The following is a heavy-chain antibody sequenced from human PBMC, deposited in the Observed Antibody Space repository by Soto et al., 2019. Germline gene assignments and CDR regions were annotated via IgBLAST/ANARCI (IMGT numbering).Heavy chain of an antibody. CDR3: AAEGHGAVLLDY. Sequence: GASVKVSGKASGFTFTSSSVQWVRQARGQRLEWIGWIVVGSGNTNYAQKFQERVTITRDMSTSTAYMELSSLRSEDTAVYYCAAEGHGAVLLDYWGQGTLVTVSS. D-gene: IGHD6-19*01. J-gene: IGHJ4*02. CDR2: IVVGSGNT. V-gene: IGHV1-58*01. CDR1: GFTFTSSS.